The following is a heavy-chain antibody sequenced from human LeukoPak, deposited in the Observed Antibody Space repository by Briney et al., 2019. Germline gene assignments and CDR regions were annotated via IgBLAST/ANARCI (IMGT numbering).Heavy chain of an antibody. CDR2: IYSGGRT. D-gene: IGHD6-13*01. CDR1: GFTVSSNY. CDR3: ARAAAVLHDAFDI. J-gene: IGHJ3*02. V-gene: IGHV3-53*01. Sequence: GGSLRLSCAASGFTVSSNYMSWVRQAPGKGLEWVSVIYSGGRTYYADSVEGRFTISRDNSKNTLYLQMNSLRAEDTAIYYCARAAAVLHDAFDIWGQGTMVTVSS.